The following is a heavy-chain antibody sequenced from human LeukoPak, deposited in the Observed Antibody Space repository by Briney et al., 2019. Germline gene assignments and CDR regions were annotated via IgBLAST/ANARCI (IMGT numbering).Heavy chain of an antibody. D-gene: IGHD6-19*01. CDR1: GFTFRNYD. V-gene: IGHV3-23*01. CDR2: ISDSGGST. CDR3: AKDLSRAVAADWFDL. Sequence: GGSLRLSCAASGFTFRNYDMSWVRQAPGKGLEWVSSISDSGGSTYYADSVEGRFTISRDNSKNTLYLQMTNLRAADTAVYYCAKDLSRAVAADWFDLWDQGSLVTVSS. J-gene: IGHJ5*02.